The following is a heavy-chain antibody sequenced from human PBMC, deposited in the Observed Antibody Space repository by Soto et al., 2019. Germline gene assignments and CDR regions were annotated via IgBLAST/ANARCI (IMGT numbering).Heavy chain of an antibody. V-gene: IGHV4-34*01. CDR1: DGSFSVYY. CDR2: INHSGST. Sequence: PSETLSLTCAVYDGSFSVYYWSWIRQPPGKGLEWIGEINHSGSTNYNPSLKSRVTISVDTSKNQFSLKLSSVTAADTAVYYCARPWAYSSGWYRTYYFDYWGQGTLVTVSS. J-gene: IGHJ4*02. CDR3: ARPWAYSSGWYRTYYFDY. D-gene: IGHD6-19*01.